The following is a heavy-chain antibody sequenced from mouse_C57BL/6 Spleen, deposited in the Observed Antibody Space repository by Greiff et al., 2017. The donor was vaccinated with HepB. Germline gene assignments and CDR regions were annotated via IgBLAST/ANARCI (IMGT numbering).Heavy chain of an antibody. Sequence: VQLQQPGAELVKPGASVKMSCKASGYTFTSYWITWVKQRPGQGLEWIGDIYPGSGSTNYNEKFKSKATLTVDTSSSTAYMQRSSLTSEASAVYYCARDTTVVATNFDYWGQGTTLTVSS. D-gene: IGHD1-1*01. V-gene: IGHV1-55*01. J-gene: IGHJ2*01. CDR3: ARDTTVVATNFDY. CDR2: IYPGSGST. CDR1: GYTFTSYW.